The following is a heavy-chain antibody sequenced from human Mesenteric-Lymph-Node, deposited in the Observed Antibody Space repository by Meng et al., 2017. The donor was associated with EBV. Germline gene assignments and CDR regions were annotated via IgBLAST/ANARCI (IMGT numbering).Heavy chain of an antibody. Sequence: LTEFGPTLWKPHPTLPLTCTFFGFSLSTSGWVVGWIRQPQGKSLEWLALIYWDDDKRYSPSLKSRLTVTTDTSKSQVVLTMSNMDPVDTATYYCAHLRGSSSPALDYWDQGTLVTVSS. J-gene: IGHJ4*02. D-gene: IGHD6-13*01. CDR1: GFSLSTSGWV. CDR3: AHLRGSSSPALDY. V-gene: IGHV2-5*02. CDR2: IYWDDDK.